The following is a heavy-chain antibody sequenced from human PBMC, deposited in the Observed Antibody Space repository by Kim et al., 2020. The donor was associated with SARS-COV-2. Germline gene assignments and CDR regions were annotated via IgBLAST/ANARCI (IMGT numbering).Heavy chain of an antibody. Sequence: SETLSLICTVSGGSISSYYWSWIRQPPGKGLEWIGYIYYSGSTNYNPSLKSRVTISVDTSKNQFSLKLSSVTAADTAVYYCARSGYSSGWAIYYYYGMDVWGQGTTVTVSS. J-gene: IGHJ6*02. V-gene: IGHV4-59*01. D-gene: IGHD6-19*01. CDR1: GGSISSYY. CDR2: IYYSGST. CDR3: ARSGYSSGWAIYYYYGMDV.